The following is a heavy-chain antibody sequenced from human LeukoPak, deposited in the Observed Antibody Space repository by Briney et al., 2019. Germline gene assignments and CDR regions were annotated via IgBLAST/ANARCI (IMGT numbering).Heavy chain of an antibody. CDR3: ARGPGTVVPAAIPWFDP. Sequence: SETLSLTCAVYGGSFSGYYWSWIRQPPGKGLEWIGEINHSGSTNYNPSLKSRVTISVDTSKNQFSLKLSSVTAADTAVYYCARGPGTVVPAAIPWFDPWGQGTLSPSPQ. J-gene: IGHJ5*02. V-gene: IGHV4-34*01. CDR1: GGSFSGYY. D-gene: IGHD2-2*02. CDR2: INHSGST.